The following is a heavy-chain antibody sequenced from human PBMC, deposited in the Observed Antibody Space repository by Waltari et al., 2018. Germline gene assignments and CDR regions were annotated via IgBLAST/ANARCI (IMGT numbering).Heavy chain of an antibody. CDR1: GGSISSSSYY. CDR2: IYYSGST. J-gene: IGHJ4*02. V-gene: IGHV4-39*01. D-gene: IGHD3-22*01. Sequence: QLQLQESGPGLVKPSETLSLTCTVSGGSISSSSYYWGWIRQPPGKGLEWIGSIYYSGSTYYNPSLKSRGTISVDTSKTQFSPKLSSVTAADTAVYYCASTVYYDSSGWTYYFDYWGQGTLVTVSS. CDR3: ASTVYYDSSGWTYYFDY.